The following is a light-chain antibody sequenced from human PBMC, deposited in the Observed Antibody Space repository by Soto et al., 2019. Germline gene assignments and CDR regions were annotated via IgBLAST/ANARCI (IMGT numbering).Light chain of an antibody. V-gene: IGKV3-15*01. CDR1: QSVGSN. CDR3: QQFNTWPRT. Sequence: DILMTQSPATLSVSPGERATLSCRASQSVGSNLAWYQQKPGQAPRLLIFYASTRATGIPARFSGRGSGTEFTITISGLQSEDFAIYYCQQFNTWPRTFGQETKVDIK. J-gene: IGKJ1*01. CDR2: YAS.